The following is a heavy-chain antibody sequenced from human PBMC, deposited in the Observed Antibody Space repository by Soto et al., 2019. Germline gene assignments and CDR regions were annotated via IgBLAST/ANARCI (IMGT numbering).Heavy chain of an antibody. CDR3: ARHGAVGAIYYCYGMDV. CDR1: GYSFTSYW. D-gene: IGHD1-26*01. CDR2: IYPGDSDT. J-gene: IGHJ6*02. Sequence: GESLKISCKGSGYSFTSYWIGWVRQMPGKGLEWMGIIYPGDSDTRYSPSFQGQVTISADKSISTAYLQWSSLKASDTAMYYCARHGAVGAIYYCYGMDVWGQGTTVTVSS. V-gene: IGHV5-51*01.